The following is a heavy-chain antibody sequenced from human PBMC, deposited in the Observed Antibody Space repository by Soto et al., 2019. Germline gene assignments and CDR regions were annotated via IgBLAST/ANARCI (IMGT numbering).Heavy chain of an antibody. CDR2: ISYDGSNK. Sequence: QVQLVESGGGVVQPGRSLRLSCAASGFTFSSYAMHWVRQAPGKGLEWVAVISYDGSNKYYADSVKGRFIISRDNSKNTLYLQMNSLRAEDTAVYYCATLYSSSSFDYWGQGTLVTVSS. V-gene: IGHV3-30-3*01. J-gene: IGHJ4*02. D-gene: IGHD6-6*01. CDR3: ATLYSSSSFDY. CDR1: GFTFSSYA.